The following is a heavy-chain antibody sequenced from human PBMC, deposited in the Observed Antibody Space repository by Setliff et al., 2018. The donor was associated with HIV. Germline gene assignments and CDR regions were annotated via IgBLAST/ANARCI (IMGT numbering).Heavy chain of an antibody. V-gene: IGHV3-7*05. CDR2: IKQDGSEK. Sequence: PGGSLRLSCAASGFTFSSYWMSWVRRAPGKGLEWVANIKQDGSEKYYVDSVKGRFTISRDNAKNSLYLQMNSLRAEDTAVYYCARDCRVGWVFTYGMDVWGQGTLVTVSS. CDR3: ARDCRVGWVFTYGMDV. J-gene: IGHJ6*02. D-gene: IGHD6-13*01. CDR1: GFTFSSYW.